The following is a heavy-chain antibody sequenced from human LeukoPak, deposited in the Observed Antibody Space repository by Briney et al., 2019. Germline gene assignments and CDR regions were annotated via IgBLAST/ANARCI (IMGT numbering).Heavy chain of an antibody. CDR2: IMPIFGTA. V-gene: IGHV1-69*01. CDR3: ARGPEIVVAGTTFASDKWFDP. CDR1: GGTFSNYP. Sequence: SVKVSCKTSGGTFSNYPISWVRQAPEQGLDWMGGIMPIFGTAHYAEKFQDRVTITAAESTSTVFLELRSLKSEDTAVYYCARGPEIVVAGTTFASDKWFDPWGQGTLLTVSS. J-gene: IGHJ5*02. D-gene: IGHD6-19*01.